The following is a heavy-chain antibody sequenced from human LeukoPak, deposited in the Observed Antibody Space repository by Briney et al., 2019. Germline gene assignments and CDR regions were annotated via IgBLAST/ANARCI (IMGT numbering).Heavy chain of an antibody. V-gene: IGHV4-59*01. J-gene: IGHJ4*02. CDR2: IYYSGST. Sequence: PSETLSLTCTVSGGSISSYYWSWIRQPPGKGLEWIGYIYYSGSTNYNPSLKSRVTISVKTSKNQFSLKLRSVTAADTAVYYCARVEWPYAFDYWGQGTLVTVSS. D-gene: IGHD3-3*01. CDR1: GGSISSYY. CDR3: ARVEWPYAFDY.